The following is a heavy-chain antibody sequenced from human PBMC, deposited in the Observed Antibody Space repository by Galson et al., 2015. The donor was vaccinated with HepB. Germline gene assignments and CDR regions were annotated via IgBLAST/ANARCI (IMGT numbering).Heavy chain of an antibody. D-gene: IGHD6-19*01. Sequence: SLRLSCAASGFTFSNAWMSWVRQAPGKGLEWVGRIKSKTDGGTTDYAAPVKGRFTISRDDSKNTLYLQMNSLKTEDTAVYYCTLIGDIAVASFDYWGQGTLVTVSS. CDR2: IKSKTDGGTT. J-gene: IGHJ4*02. CDR1: GFTFSNAW. CDR3: TLIGDIAVASFDY. V-gene: IGHV3-15*01.